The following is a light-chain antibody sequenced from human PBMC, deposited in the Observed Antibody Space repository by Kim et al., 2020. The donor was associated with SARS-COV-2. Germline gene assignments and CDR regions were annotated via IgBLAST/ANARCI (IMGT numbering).Light chain of an antibody. CDR1: SSDIGAYNF. V-gene: IGLV2-14*03. Sequence: QSALTQPASVSGSPGQSTTISCTGTSSDIGAYNFVSWYQQHPGKVPKLMIYDVSDRPSGVSNRFSGSKSGNTASLTISGLQAEDEADYYCFSYSSSSTLVFGGGTKVTVL. J-gene: IGLJ2*01. CDR2: DVS. CDR3: FSYSSSSTLV.